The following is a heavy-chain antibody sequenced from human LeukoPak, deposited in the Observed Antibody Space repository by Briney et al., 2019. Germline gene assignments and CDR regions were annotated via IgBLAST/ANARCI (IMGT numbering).Heavy chain of an antibody. J-gene: IGHJ3*02. CDR2: FDPEDGET. CDR1: GYTLTELS. Sequence: ASVKVSCKVSGYTLTELSMHWVRQAPGKGLEWMGGFDPEDGETIYAQKFQGRVTMTEDTSTDTAYMELSSLRSEDTAVYYCARVVLDIVVVVAPAAFDIWGQGTMVTVSS. CDR3: ARVVLDIVVVVAPAAFDI. D-gene: IGHD2-15*01. V-gene: IGHV1-24*01.